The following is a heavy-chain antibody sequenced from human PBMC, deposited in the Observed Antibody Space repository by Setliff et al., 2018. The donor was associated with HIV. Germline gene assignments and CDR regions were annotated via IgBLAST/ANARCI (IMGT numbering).Heavy chain of an antibody. D-gene: IGHD6-13*01. CDR1: GGSISSYY. V-gene: IGHV4-59*08. Sequence: PSETLSLTCTVPGGSISSYYWSWIRQPPGKGLEWIGYIYYSESTNYNPSLKSRVTISVDTSKNQFSLKLSSVTAADTAVYYCARLGQQPIYYYYMDVWGKGTTVTVSS. J-gene: IGHJ6*03. CDR3: ARLGQQPIYYYYMDV. CDR2: IYYSEST.